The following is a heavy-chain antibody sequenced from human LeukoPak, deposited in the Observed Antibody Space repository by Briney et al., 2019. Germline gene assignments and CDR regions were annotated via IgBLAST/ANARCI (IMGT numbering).Heavy chain of an antibody. CDR1: GGSISSYY. J-gene: IGHJ4*02. D-gene: IGHD4-17*01. Sequence: SETLSLTCTVSGGSISSYYWSWIRQPPGKGLEWIGYIYYSGSTNYNPSLKSRVTISVDTSKNQFSLKLSSVTAADTAVYYCARGDLYGDYHYWGQGTLVTDPS. V-gene: IGHV4-59*01. CDR2: IYYSGST. CDR3: ARGDLYGDYHY.